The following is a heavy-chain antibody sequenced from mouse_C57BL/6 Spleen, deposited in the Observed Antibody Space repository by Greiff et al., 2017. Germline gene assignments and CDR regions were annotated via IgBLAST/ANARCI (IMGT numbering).Heavy chain of an antibody. Sequence: QVQLQQSGAELAKPGASVKLSCKASGYTFTSYWMHWVKQRPGQGLEWIGYINPSSGYTKYNQKFKDKATLTADKSSSTAYMQLSSLTYADYAVYYCASYDYDVAYWGQGTLVTVSA. V-gene: IGHV1-7*01. J-gene: IGHJ3*01. CDR1: GYTFTSYW. CDR2: INPSSGYT. CDR3: ASYDYDVAY. D-gene: IGHD2-4*01.